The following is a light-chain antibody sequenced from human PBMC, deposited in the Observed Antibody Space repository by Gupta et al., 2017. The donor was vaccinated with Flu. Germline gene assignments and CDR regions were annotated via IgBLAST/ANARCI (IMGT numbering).Light chain of an antibody. CDR3: QSFDSRLSGYV. J-gene: IGLJ1*01. CDR2: GDT. V-gene: IGLV1-40*01. CDR1: TSNIGGGYD. Sequence: QSVLTQPHSVSGAPGQRVTISCAGRTSNIGGGYDVHWYQQSPGTAPKLLIYGDTNRPSGVPDRFSGSKSGNSASLAITGLQAEDEADYYCQSFDSRLSGYVFGTGTKVTVL.